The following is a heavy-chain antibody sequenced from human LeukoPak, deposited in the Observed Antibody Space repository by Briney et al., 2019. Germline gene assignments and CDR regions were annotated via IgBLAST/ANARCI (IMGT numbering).Heavy chain of an antibody. CDR1: GFTFSGYS. V-gene: IGHV3-48*04. J-gene: IGHJ4*02. D-gene: IGHD3-10*01. CDR3: AREIRGPFDY. Sequence: GGSLRLSCAASGFTFSGYSMNWVRQAPGKGLEWVSHISSGSTTIYYADSVKGRFTISRDNAKNSLYLQMNSLRAEDTAVYYCAREIRGPFDYWGQGTLVTVSS. CDR2: ISSGSTTI.